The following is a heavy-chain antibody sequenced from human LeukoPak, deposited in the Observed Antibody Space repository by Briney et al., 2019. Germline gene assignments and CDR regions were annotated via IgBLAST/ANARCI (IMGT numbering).Heavy chain of an antibody. V-gene: IGHV4-59*01. J-gene: IGHJ4*02. CDR3: ARCTSCSEVGTFDY. CDR1: GGSISSYY. Sequence: PSETLSLTCTVSGGSISSYYWSWIRQPPGKGLEWNGYIYYSGSTNYNPSLKSRVTISVDTSKNRFSLKLSSVTAADTAVYYCARCTSCSEVGTFDYWGQGTLATVSS. CDR2: IYYSGST. D-gene: IGHD2-2*01.